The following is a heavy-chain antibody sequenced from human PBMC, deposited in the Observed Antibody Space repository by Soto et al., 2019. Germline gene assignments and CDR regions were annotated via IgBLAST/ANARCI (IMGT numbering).Heavy chain of an antibody. CDR1: SGSIRSSNW. CDR3: ARRTWGMDV. Sequence: LRETLSLTCAVSSGSIRSSNWWSWVRQSPGKGLEWIGEIFHNGNTYYNPSLNSRVTISVDTSKNQFSLNLRSVTAADTAVYYCARRTWGMDVWGQGTTVTVSS. V-gene: IGHV4-4*02. D-gene: IGHD2-8*01. CDR2: IFHNGNT. J-gene: IGHJ6*02.